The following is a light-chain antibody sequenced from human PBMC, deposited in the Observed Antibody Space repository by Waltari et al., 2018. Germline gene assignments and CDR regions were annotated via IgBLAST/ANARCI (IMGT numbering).Light chain of an antibody. Sequence: EVVMTQSPGTLSVSPGERATFSCRARQSVRNNLAWYQQKPGQAPGLLIYDASTRAPDVPARFSGSGSGTEFTLTISSLQSEDLGVYYCQQYDQWPRTFGLGTKLEIK. CDR2: DAS. CDR3: QQYDQWPRT. V-gene: IGKV3-15*01. CDR1: QSVRNN. J-gene: IGKJ2*02.